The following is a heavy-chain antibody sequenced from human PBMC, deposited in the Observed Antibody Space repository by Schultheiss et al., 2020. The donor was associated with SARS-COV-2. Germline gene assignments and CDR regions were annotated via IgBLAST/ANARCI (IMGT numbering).Heavy chain of an antibody. V-gene: IGHV1-18*01. D-gene: IGHD3-3*01. Sequence: ASVKVSCKASGYTFTSYGISWVRQAPGQGLEWMGWISAYNGNTNYAQKLQGRVTMTTDTSTSTAYMELRSLRSDDTAVYYCARDIPGVVIRVVAFDIWGQGTMVTVSS. CDR1: GYTFTSYG. CDR2: ISAYNGNT. J-gene: IGHJ3*02. CDR3: ARDIPGVVIRVVAFDI.